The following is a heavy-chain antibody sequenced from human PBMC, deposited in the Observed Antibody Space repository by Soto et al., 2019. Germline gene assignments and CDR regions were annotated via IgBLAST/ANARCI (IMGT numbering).Heavy chain of an antibody. J-gene: IGHJ6*03. CDR2: ISAFNGNT. CDR3: ARDRGVAPPVAGNTHYYYYMDV. D-gene: IGHD6-19*01. CDR1: GYSFTNYG. Sequence: QDQLLQSGAEVKKPGASVTVSCKASGYSFTNYGITWGRQAPGQGLEWMGWISAFNGNTHYAQKLQGRVTMTTDASTSTAYMQLRSLRSDDTAVYYCARDRGVAPPVAGNTHYYYYMDVWGKGTTVTVSS. V-gene: IGHV1-18*01.